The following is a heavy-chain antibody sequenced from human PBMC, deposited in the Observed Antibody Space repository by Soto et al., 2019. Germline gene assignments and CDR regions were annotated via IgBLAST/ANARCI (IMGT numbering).Heavy chain of an antibody. CDR1: GFTVSSNY. V-gene: IGHV3-66*01. Sequence: GGSLRLSCAASGFTVSSNYMSWVRQAPGRGLEWVSVIYSGGSTYYADSVKGRFTISRDNSKNTLYLQMNSLRAEDTAVYYCARDNRITMVRGVILGFDYWGQGTLVTVSS. CDR2: IYSGGST. D-gene: IGHD3-10*01. CDR3: ARDNRITMVRGVILGFDY. J-gene: IGHJ4*02.